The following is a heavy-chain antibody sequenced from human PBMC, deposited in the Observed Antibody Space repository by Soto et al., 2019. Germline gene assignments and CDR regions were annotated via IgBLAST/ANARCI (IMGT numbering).Heavy chain of an antibody. CDR1: GGTFSSYA. Sequence: SVKVSCKASGGTFSSYASRWVRQAPGQGLEWMGGIIPIFGTANYAQKFQGRVTITADESTSTAYMELSSLRSEDRAVYYCARGPPRFEILYYAFDPWGQGTLVTVSS. J-gene: IGHJ5*02. CDR2: IIPIFGTA. D-gene: IGHD2-8*01. V-gene: IGHV1-69*13. CDR3: ARGPPRFEILYYAFDP.